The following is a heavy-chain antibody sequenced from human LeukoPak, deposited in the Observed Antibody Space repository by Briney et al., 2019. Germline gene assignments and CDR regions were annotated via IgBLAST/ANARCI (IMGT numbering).Heavy chain of an antibody. CDR1: GFTFSNYG. J-gene: IGHJ4*02. CDR3: AKEGGAAGYFDY. V-gene: IGHV3-30*02. Sequence: PGGSLRLSCAASGFTFSNYGIHWVSQAPGEGLEWVAFIRYDEITKYYSDSVKGRFTISRDNSKNTLYLQMNSLRDEDTAMYYCAKEGGAAGYFDYWGQGTLVTVSS. CDR2: IRYDEITK. D-gene: IGHD1-26*01.